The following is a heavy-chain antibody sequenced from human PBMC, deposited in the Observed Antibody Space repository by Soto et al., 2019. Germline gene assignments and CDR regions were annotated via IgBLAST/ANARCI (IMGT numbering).Heavy chain of an antibody. CDR2: INPDGTKT. CDR1: GFTFSAYW. J-gene: IGHJ5*02. Sequence: GGSLRLSCAVSGFTFSAYWMHWVRQTPGKGLVWVSRINPDGTKTNYADSVEGRFTISRDNAKSTLYLQMNSLSAEDTAIYFCSSDTFGLRDTWGQGTLVTVSS. CDR3: SSDTFGLRDT. D-gene: IGHD3-3*01. V-gene: IGHV3-74*01.